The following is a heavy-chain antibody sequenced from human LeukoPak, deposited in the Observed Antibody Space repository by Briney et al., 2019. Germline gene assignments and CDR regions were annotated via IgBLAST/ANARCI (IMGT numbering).Heavy chain of an antibody. CDR1: GFTLDDYA. D-gene: IGHD2-2*01. CDR2: VSWNSVSL. J-gene: IGHJ3*02. CDR3: AKENIYCSGTSCYHDAFDI. Sequence: GRSLRLSCAASGFTLDDYAMHWVRQAPGKGLEWVSGVSWNSVSLDYADSVKGRFTISRDNAKNSLYLQMNSLRADDTALYYCAKENIYCSGTSCYHDAFDIWGQGTMVTVSS. V-gene: IGHV3-9*01.